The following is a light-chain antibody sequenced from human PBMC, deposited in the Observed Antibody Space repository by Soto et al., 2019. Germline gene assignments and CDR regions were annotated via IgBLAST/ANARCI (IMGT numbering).Light chain of an antibody. CDR1: QGISSF. Sequence: IQLTQSPSSLSASVGDRGTITFRASQGISSFLAWYQQRPGKAPKLLIYAASTLQSGVPSRFRGSGSGTDFTLTISSLQPEDFATYYCQQANSFPITFGQGTRLEIK. J-gene: IGKJ5*01. CDR3: QQANSFPIT. CDR2: AAS. V-gene: IGKV1-9*01.